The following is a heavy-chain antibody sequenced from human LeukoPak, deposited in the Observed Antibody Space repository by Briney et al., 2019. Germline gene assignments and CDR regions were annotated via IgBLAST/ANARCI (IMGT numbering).Heavy chain of an antibody. CDR3: ARGEVEMATITDFDI. V-gene: IGHV1-18*01. CDR1: GYTFTSYG. CDR2: ISAYNGNT. J-gene: IGHJ3*02. Sequence: ASVKVSCKASGYTFTSYGISWVRQAPGQGLEWMGWISAYNGNTNYAQKLQGRVTMTTDTSTSTAYMELRSPRSDDTTVYYCARGEVEMATITDFDIWGQGTMVTVSS. D-gene: IGHD5-24*01.